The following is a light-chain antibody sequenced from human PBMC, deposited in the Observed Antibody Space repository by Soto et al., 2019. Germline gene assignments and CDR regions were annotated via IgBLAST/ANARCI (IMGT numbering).Light chain of an antibody. Sequence: VGLTQSPANLSLSPGERATLSCRASQSVSSYLAWYQQKPGQAPRLLIYDASNRATGIPARFSGSGSGTDFTLTISSLEPEDFAVYYCQQRSNWPPRITFGPGTKVDIK. V-gene: IGKV3-11*01. CDR1: QSVSSY. CDR3: QQRSNWPPRIT. J-gene: IGKJ3*01. CDR2: DAS.